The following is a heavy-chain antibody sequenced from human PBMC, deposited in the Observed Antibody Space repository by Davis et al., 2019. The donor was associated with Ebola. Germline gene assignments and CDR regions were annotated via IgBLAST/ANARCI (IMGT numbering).Heavy chain of an antibody. V-gene: IGHV3-74*01. Sequence: GESLKISCAASGFTFSTYWMHWVRQVPGKGLVWVSRISTDGGSTSYADSVEGRFTISRDNAKNMLYMQMNSLRTEDTAIYYCGRVILYPGIGMDIWGQGTMVTVSS. CDR3: GRVILYPGIGMDI. J-gene: IGHJ6*02. CDR1: GFTFSTYW. CDR2: ISTDGGST. D-gene: IGHD3-16*01.